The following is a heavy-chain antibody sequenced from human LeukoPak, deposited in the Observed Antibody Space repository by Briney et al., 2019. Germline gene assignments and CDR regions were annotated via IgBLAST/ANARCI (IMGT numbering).Heavy chain of an antibody. CDR2: ISSSGSTI. D-gene: IGHD1-14*01. Sequence: PGGSLRLSCAASGFTFSDYYMSWIRQAPGKGLERVSYISSSGSTISYADSVKGRISSSRDNAKNSLYLQMNSLRAEDTAVYYGARGNPYYYYMDVWGKGTTVTVSS. V-gene: IGHV3-11*01. J-gene: IGHJ6*03. CDR1: GFTFSDYY. CDR3: ARGNPYYYYMDV.